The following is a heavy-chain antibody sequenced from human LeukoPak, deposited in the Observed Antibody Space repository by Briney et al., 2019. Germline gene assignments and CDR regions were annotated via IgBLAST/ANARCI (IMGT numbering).Heavy chain of an antibody. D-gene: IGHD4-17*01. CDR3: ARDCDGDLRDDYFDY. Sequence: PGGSLRLSCAASGFTFSSFEMNWVRQAPGKGLEWVSHISNSGSTIYYADSVKGRFTISRDNAKNSLYLQMNSLRAEDTAVYYCARDCDGDLRDDYFDYWGQGTLVTVSS. CDR2: ISNSGSTI. V-gene: IGHV3-48*03. J-gene: IGHJ4*02. CDR1: GFTFSSFE.